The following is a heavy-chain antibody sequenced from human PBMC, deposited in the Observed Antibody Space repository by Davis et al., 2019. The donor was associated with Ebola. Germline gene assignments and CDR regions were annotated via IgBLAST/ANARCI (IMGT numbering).Heavy chain of an antibody. V-gene: IGHV4-59*08. CDR2: IYYSGGT. Sequence: MPSETLSLTCTVSGGSISSYYWSWIRQPPGKGLEWIGYIYYSGGTNYNPSLKSRVTISVDTSKNQFSLKLSSVTAADTAVYYCAGGSRELIDYWGQGTLVTVSS. CDR3: AGGSRELIDY. J-gene: IGHJ4*02. D-gene: IGHD1-26*01. CDR1: GGSISSYY.